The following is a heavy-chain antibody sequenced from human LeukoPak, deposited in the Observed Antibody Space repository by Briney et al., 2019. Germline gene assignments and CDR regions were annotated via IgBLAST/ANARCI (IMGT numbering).Heavy chain of an antibody. D-gene: IGHD2-21*01. CDR1: GGSISSSSYY. Sequence: SETLSLTCTVSGGSISSSSYYWGWIRQPPGTGLEWIGSIYYSGSTYYNPSLKSRVTISVDTSKNQFSLKLSSVAAADTAVYYCAKWVNYFDYWGQGTLVTVSS. CDR2: IYYSGST. V-gene: IGHV4-39*01. CDR3: AKWVNYFDY. J-gene: IGHJ4*02.